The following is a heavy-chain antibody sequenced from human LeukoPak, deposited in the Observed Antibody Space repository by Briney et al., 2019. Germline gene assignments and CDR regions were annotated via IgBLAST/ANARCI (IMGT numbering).Heavy chain of an antibody. CDR2: IYYSGRT. J-gene: IGHJ5*02. V-gene: IGHV4-39*07. CDR3: ARSRDNWFDP. CDR1: GGSITDTTYY. Sequence: SESLSLTCTVSGGSITDTTYYWGWIRQPPGKGLEWIGNIYYSGRTYYNPSLKSRVTISADTSKNHFSLRVTSVTAADTAVYYCARSRDNWFDPWGQGTLVTVSS.